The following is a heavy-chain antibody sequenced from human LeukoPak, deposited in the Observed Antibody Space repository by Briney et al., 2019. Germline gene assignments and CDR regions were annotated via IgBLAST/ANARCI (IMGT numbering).Heavy chain of an antibody. CDR2: IHPSDSDT. J-gene: IGHJ4*02. CDR3: ARHYYNDNTLLDF. V-gene: IGHV5-10-1*01. Sequence: GESLKISCKGSGYSFTTYWISWVRQMLGEGPEWMGRIHPSDSDTNYSPSFQGHVTFSTDKSISTAYLQWTSLKASDTAIYFCARHYYNDNTLLDFWGQGTLVTVSS. CDR1: GYSFTTYW. D-gene: IGHD3-22*01.